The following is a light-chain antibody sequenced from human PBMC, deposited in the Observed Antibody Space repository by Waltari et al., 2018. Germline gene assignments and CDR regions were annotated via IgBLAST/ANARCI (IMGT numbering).Light chain of an antibody. J-gene: IGKJ2*02. V-gene: IGKV2-28*01. CDR1: QSLLHSNGYNY. CDR3: MQALQTPRT. Sequence: DIVMTQSPLSLLVTPGTPASSPCRSTQSLLHSNGYNYLDWYLQKPGQSPQLLIYVVSNRASGVPDRFSGSGSGTDFTLKISRVEAEDVGVYYCMQALQTPRTFGQGTKLEIK. CDR2: VVS.